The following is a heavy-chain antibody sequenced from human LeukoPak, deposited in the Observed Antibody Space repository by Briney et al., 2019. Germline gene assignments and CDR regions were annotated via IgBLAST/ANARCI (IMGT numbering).Heavy chain of an antibody. Sequence: PSETLSLTCSVSGDSISYFYWSWIRQAAGKGLEWIGRMSSSGNNDYNASLKSRVTMSVDTSKNQLSLKVISVTAADTAVYYCARVIGWYYDYWGQGTLVTVSS. D-gene: IGHD6-19*01. J-gene: IGHJ4*02. CDR3: ARVIGWYYDY. CDR1: GDSISYFY. CDR2: MSSSGNN. V-gene: IGHV4-4*07.